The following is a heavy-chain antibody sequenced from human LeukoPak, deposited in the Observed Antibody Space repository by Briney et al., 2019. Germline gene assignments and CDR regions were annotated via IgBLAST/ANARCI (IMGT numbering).Heavy chain of an antibody. Sequence: SVKVSCKASGGTFSSYAISWVRQAPGQGLEWMGGIIPIFGTANYAQKFQGRVTITTDESTSTAYMDLSSLRSEDTAVYYCARSYGSGSYYPFDYWGQGTLVTVSS. CDR2: IIPIFGTA. CDR1: GGTFSSYA. CDR3: ARSYGSGSYYPFDY. D-gene: IGHD3-10*01. V-gene: IGHV1-69*05. J-gene: IGHJ4*02.